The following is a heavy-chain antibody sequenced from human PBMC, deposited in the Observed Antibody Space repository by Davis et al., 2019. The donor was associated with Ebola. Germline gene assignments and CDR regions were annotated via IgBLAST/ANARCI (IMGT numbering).Heavy chain of an antibody. V-gene: IGHV3-23*01. D-gene: IGHD6-6*01. CDR2: ISGSGGST. CDR3: AKGGGTSSSDFHRT. Sequence: PGGSLRLSCVASRFSFSSYAMSWVRQAPGKGLEWVSAISGSGGSTYYADSVKGRFTISRDNSKNTLYLQMNSLRAEDTAVYYCAKGGGTSSSDFHRTWGQGTLVTVSS. CDR1: RFSFSSYA. J-gene: IGHJ5*02.